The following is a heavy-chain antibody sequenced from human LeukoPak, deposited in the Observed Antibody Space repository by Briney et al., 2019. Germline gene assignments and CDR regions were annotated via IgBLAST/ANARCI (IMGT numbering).Heavy chain of an antibody. D-gene: IGHD3-22*01. CDR2: IRPDGSER. CDR1: GFTFSNDW. J-gene: IGHJ4*02. Sequence: EGSLRLSCAASGFTFSNDWMSWVRQAPGKGLEWVANIRPDGSERYSVDSVKGRFTISRDNAKNSLYLQMNSLRGEDTAVYYCARDSSGYYEYWGQGALVTVSS. CDR3: ARDSSGYYEY. V-gene: IGHV3-7*01.